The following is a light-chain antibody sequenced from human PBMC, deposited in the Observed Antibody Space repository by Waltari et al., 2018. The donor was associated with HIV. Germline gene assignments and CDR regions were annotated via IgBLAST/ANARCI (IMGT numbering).Light chain of an antibody. J-gene: IGKJ1*01. CDR1: QSINSW. CDR3: QQYKTYATT. V-gene: IGKV1-5*03. CDR2: EAS. Sequence: DIQMTQSPYTLSAFVGDRVTITCRASQSINSWLAWYQQKPGKAPRLLISEASSLQSGVPSRFSGSESGTEFTLIINSLQPDDFATYYCQQYKTYATTFGQGTNVEIK.